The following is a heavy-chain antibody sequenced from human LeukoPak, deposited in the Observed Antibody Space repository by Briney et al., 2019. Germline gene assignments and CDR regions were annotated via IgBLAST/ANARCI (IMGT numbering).Heavy chain of an antibody. CDR3: ARAGLGYCSSTSCYLLGMDV. CDR1: GYTFTSYY. D-gene: IGHD2-2*01. J-gene: IGHJ6*03. CDR2: INPSGGST. V-gene: IGHV1-46*01. Sequence: ASVKVSCKASGYTFTSYYMHWARQAPGQGLEWMGIINPSGGSTSYAQKFQGRVTITTDESTSTAYMELSSLRSEDTAVYYCARAGLGYCSSTSCYLLGMDVWGKGTTVTVSS.